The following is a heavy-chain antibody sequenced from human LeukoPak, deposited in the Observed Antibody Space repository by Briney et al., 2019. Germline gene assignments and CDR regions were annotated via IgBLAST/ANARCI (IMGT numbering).Heavy chain of an antibody. CDR3: ARVGYCTNGVCYVVDY. J-gene: IGHJ4*02. CDR1: SGSFSGYY. Sequence: SETLSLTCAVYSGSFSGYYWSWLRQPPGKGLEWIGEINHSGSTNYNPSLKSRVTISVDTSKNQFSLKLSSVTAADTAVYYCARVGYCTNGVCYVVDYWGQGTLVTVSS. D-gene: IGHD2-8*01. V-gene: IGHV4-34*01. CDR2: INHSGST.